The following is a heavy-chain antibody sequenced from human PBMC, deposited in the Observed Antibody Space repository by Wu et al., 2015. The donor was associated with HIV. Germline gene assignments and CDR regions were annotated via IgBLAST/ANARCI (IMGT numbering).Heavy chain of an antibody. D-gene: IGHD2-2*01. V-gene: IGHV1-2*02. CDR3: ARDPAWPYCSSTSCYAFDI. Sequence: QVQLVQSGAEVKKPGASVKVSCKASGYTFTGYYMHWVRQAPGQGLEWMGWINPNSGGTNYAQKFQGRVTMTRDTSISTAYMELSRLRSDDTAVYYCARDPAWPYCSSTSCYAFDIWGQGTMVTVSS. J-gene: IGHJ3*02. CDR2: INPNSGGT. CDR1: GYTFTGYY.